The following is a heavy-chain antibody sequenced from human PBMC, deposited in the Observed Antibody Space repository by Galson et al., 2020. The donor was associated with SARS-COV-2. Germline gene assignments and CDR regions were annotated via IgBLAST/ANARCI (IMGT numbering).Heavy chain of an antibody. CDR2: VDYRGNT. V-gene: IGHV4-39*07. CDR3: VSVDEAFDP. Sequence: SQTLSLTCSVSGGSVRSSTYYWGWIRQPPGKGLEWVGSVDYRGNTFHNPSLKSRLTMSVDTSKNQFSLNLASVTAADTAVYFCVSVDEAFDPWGQGTLVTVSS. CDR1: GGSVRSSTYY. J-gene: IGHJ5*02.